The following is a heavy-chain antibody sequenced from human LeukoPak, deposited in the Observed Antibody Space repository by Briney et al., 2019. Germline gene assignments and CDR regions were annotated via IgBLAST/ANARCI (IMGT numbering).Heavy chain of an antibody. V-gene: IGHV3-7*01. CDR1: GFTFSDYE. CDR3: ARDIVWFGEFPLDV. Sequence: GGSLRLSCAASGFTFSDYEMNWVRQAPGKGLEWVANIKQDGSEKYYVDSVKGRFTISRDNAKNSLYLQMNSLRAEDTAAYYCARDIVWFGEFPLDVWGKGTTVTVSS. D-gene: IGHD3-10*01. J-gene: IGHJ6*04. CDR2: IKQDGSEK.